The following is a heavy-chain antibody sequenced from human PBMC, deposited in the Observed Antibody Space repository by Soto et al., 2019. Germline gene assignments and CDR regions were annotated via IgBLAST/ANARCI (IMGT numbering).Heavy chain of an antibody. Sequence: QVQLQESGPGLVKPSQTLSLTCTVSGGSISSGGYYWSWIRQHPGKGLEWIGYIYYSGSTYYNPSLKSRVTISVDTSKNQFSLKLSSVTAADTAVYYCARETPGITGTYEANWFDPWGQGTLVTVSS. CDR2: IYYSGST. CDR1: GGSISSGGYY. D-gene: IGHD1-7*01. CDR3: ARETPGITGTYEANWFDP. V-gene: IGHV4-31*03. J-gene: IGHJ5*02.